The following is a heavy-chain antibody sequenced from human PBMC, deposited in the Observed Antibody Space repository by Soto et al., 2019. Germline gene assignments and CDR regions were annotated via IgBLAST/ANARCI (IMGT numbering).Heavy chain of an antibody. D-gene: IGHD1-26*01. V-gene: IGHV4-4*07. CDR3: ARDSSGSRSITFDY. CDR1: GGSMSSYY. J-gene: IGHJ4*02. CDR2: IYSSGST. Sequence: PSETLSLTCTVSGGSMSSYYWSWIRQPAGKGLEWIGRIYSSGSTNYNPSLKSRVTVSVDTSKNQFSLKLSSVTAADTAVYYCARDSSGSRSITFDYWGQGTLVTVYS.